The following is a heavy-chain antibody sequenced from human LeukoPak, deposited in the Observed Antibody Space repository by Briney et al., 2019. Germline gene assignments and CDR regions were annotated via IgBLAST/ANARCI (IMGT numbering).Heavy chain of an antibody. D-gene: IGHD4-23*01. CDR1: GYTFTGYY. V-gene: IGHV1-24*01. CDR2: FDPEDGET. CDR3: ATDPNSVY. Sequence: GASVKVSCKASGYTFTGYYMHWVRQAPGKGLEWMGGFDPEDGETIYAQKFRGRVTMTEDTSTDTAYMELSSLRSEDTAVYYCATDPNSVYWGQGTLVTVSS. J-gene: IGHJ4*02.